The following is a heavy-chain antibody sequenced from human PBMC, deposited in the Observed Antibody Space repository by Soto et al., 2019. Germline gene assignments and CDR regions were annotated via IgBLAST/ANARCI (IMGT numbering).Heavy chain of an antibody. Sequence: SVKVSCKASGYTFTSYTISWVRQAPGQGLEWMGRIIPILGIANYAQKFQGRVTITADKSTSTAYMELSSLRSEDTAVYYCARDSLSNLMSVWGQGTTVTVSS. CDR3: ARDSLSNLMSV. CDR1: GYTFTSYT. V-gene: IGHV1-69*04. D-gene: IGHD2-8*01. J-gene: IGHJ6*02. CDR2: IIPILGIA.